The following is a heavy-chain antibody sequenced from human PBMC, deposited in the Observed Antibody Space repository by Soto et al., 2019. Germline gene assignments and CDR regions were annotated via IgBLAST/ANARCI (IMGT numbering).Heavy chain of an antibody. D-gene: IGHD3-10*01. CDR2: ISYSGST. Sequence: PSETLSLTCTVSGGSISSYYWSWIRQPPGKGREWIGYISYSGSTKYNPSLKSRVTISVDTSKSQVSLKLSSVTGADTAVYYCARDRVDRGFEDYYLYGMAVWGQGTTVPVSS. CDR3: ARDRVDRGFEDYYLYGMAV. CDR1: GGSISSYY. V-gene: IGHV4-59*01. J-gene: IGHJ6*02.